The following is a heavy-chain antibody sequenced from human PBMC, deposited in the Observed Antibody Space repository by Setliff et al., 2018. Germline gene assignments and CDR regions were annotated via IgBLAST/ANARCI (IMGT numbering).Heavy chain of an antibody. J-gene: IGHJ5*02. CDR1: GGSISRYH. V-gene: IGHV4-4*08. Sequence: LSLTCTVSGGSISRYHWSWIRQPPGKGLEWIGYIQTSGTTNYNPSLKSRVTISVDTSKNQFSLRLKSVTAADTAVYFCARDTPHDPVSSNWYRNWFDPWGQGILVTVSS. CDR3: ARDTPHDPVSSNWYRNWFDP. D-gene: IGHD6-13*01. CDR2: IQTSGTT.